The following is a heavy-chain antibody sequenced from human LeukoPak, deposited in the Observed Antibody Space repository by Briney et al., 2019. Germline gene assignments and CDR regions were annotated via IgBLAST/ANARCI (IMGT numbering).Heavy chain of an antibody. V-gene: IGHV3-30*18. J-gene: IGHJ4*02. CDR2: ISYDGSNK. D-gene: IGHD5-12*01. CDR1: GFTFSSYG. CDR3: AKDGTIAYSGYEWMAAAGHFDY. Sequence: SGRSLRLSCTASGFTFSSYGMHWVRKAPGKGLELVEVISYDGSNKYYADSVNDRFTISRDNSKNTLYLQMNSLRAEDTAVYYCAKDGTIAYSGYEWMAAAGHFDYWGQGTLVTVSS.